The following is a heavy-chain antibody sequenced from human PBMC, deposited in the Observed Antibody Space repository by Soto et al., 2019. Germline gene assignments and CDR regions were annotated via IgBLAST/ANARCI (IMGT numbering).Heavy chain of an antibody. CDR2: IRPNSGGT. Sequence: ASVKVSCKASGSTFTGYYMHRVRQAPGQGLEWLGWIRPNSGGTNYAQKFQGWVTMTRDTSISTAYMELSRLRSDDTAVYYCARDLAYYGSGSYYPHYYYYGMDVWGQGTTVTVSS. CDR1: GSTFTGYY. D-gene: IGHD3-10*01. V-gene: IGHV1-2*04. CDR3: ARDLAYYGSGSYYPHYYYYGMDV. J-gene: IGHJ6*02.